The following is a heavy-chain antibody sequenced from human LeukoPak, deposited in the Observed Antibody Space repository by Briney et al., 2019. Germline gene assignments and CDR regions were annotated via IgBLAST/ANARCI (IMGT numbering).Heavy chain of an antibody. D-gene: IGHD4-23*01. Sequence: SVKVSCKASGGSFSSYALTWVRQAPGQGLEWMGGIIPIFDTTNYAQKFQGRVTITADKSTSTAYMELSSLRSEDTAVYYCARASGNSLLVFDYWGQGTLVTVSS. CDR3: ARASGNSLLVFDY. CDR1: GGSFSSYA. V-gene: IGHV1-69*06. CDR2: IIPIFDTT. J-gene: IGHJ4*02.